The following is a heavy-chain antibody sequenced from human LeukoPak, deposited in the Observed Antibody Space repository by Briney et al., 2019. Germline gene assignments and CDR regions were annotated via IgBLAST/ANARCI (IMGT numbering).Heavy chain of an antibody. CDR3: ARSPVGYNSSGYRHFDY. CDR1: GFSFSSHW. D-gene: IGHD3-22*01. J-gene: IGHJ4*02. V-gene: IGHV3-7*01. Sequence: GGSLRLSCRASGFSFSSHWMRWVRQAPGKGLEWVANIKEDGSEKNYVDSVKGRFTVSRDNAKNSLYLQMNSLRAEDTAVYYCARSPVGYNSSGYRHFDYWGQGTLVTVSS. CDR2: IKEDGSEK.